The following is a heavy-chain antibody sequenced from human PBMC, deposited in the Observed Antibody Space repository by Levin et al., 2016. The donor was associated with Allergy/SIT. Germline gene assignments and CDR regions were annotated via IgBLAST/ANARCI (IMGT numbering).Heavy chain of an antibody. Sequence: SETLSLTCAVSRGSISSNDYSWTWVRQSPGKGLEWIGYIYSSGRTMYNPSLRSRVSMSVAASMGHFSLRMTSVTAADTAVYYCARVVQMVREISWAVDVWGQGTSVIVSS. CDR2: IYSSGRT. D-gene: IGHD2-21*01. J-gene: IGHJ6*02. CDR1: RGSISSNDYS. V-gene: IGHV4-30-2*06. CDR3: ARVVQMVREISWAVDV.